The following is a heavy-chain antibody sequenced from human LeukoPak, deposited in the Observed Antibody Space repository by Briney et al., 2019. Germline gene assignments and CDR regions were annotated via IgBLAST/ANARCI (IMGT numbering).Heavy chain of an antibody. V-gene: IGHV4-39*01. CDR2: IYYSGST. CDR3: ARQRVQLWLLGGPQGDY. CDR1: GGSISSSSYY. Sequence: RPSETLSLTCTVSGGSISSSSYYWGWIRQPPGKGLEWIGSIYYSGSTYYNPSLKSRVTISVDTSKNQFSLKLSSVTAADTAVYYCARQRVQLWLLGGPQGDYWGQGTLVTVSS. D-gene: IGHD5-18*01. J-gene: IGHJ4*02.